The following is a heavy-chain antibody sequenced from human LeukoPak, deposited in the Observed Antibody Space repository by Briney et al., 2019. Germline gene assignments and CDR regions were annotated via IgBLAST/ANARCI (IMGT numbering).Heavy chain of an antibody. Sequence: WAXVRQPPGKGLEWIGNIYNSGSIYTNPSLKSRVDISIDTSKNQFSLKLRSVTAADTAVYYCARVLTAAGHDYWGQGTLVTVSS. CDR2: IYNSGSI. CDR3: ARVLTAAGHDY. J-gene: IGHJ4*02. D-gene: IGHD6-13*01. V-gene: IGHV4-39*07.